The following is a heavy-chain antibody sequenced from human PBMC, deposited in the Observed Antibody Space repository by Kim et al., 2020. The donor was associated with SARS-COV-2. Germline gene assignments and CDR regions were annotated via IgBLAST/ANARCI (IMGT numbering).Heavy chain of an antibody. CDR2: IWYDGSNK. V-gene: IGHV3-33*01. D-gene: IGHD3-3*01. J-gene: IGHJ6*02. Sequence: GGSLRLSCAASGFTFSSYGMHWVRQAPGKGLKWVAVIWYDGSNKYYADSVKGRFTISRYNSKNTLYLQMNSLRAEDTAVYYCARDHTIFGVFIISAYGMDVWGQGTTVTVSS. CDR1: GFTFSSYG. CDR3: ARDHTIFGVFIISAYGMDV.